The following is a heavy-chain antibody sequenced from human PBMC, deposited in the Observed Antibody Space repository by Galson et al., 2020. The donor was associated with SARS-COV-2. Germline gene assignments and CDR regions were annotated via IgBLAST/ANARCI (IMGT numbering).Heavy chain of an antibody. CDR2: IAYDGSHT. Sequence: GGSLRLSCAASGFIFSDYGMQWVRQAPGKGLEWVAMIAYDGSHTFYADSVKGRFTIARDNSKKTLFLHMNSLRVEDTAVYYCARDGYGAAAIDYWGQGTLVTVSS. CDR1: GFIFSDYG. D-gene: IGHD6-25*01. V-gene: IGHV3-30*03. CDR3: ARDGYGAAAIDY. J-gene: IGHJ4*02.